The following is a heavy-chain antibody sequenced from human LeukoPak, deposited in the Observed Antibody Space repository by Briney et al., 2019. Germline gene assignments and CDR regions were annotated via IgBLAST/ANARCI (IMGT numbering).Heavy chain of an antibody. CDR3: ARDSPAGTSWRSEPTFDY. Sequence: GGSLRLSCAASGFSFRSFWMSWVRQAPGKGLEWVADIKEEGRTTYYVDSVKGRFTISRDNAKNTLYLQMNSLRAEDTAVYYCARDSPAGTSWRSEPTFDYWGQGTLVTVTS. D-gene: IGHD2-2*01. V-gene: IGHV3-7*04. J-gene: IGHJ4*02. CDR2: IKEEGRTT. CDR1: GFSFRSFW.